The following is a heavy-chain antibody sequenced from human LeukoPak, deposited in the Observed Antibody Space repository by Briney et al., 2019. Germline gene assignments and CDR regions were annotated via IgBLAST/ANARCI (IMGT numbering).Heavy chain of an antibody. CDR3: ARDYGDF. CDR1: GFTFSNSW. CDR2: INQHGNET. V-gene: IGHV3-7*01. Sequence: GGSLRLSCEPSGFTFSNSWMSWVRQAPGKGLEWVANINQHGNETYYVDSVKGRFTISRDNAKNSLYLQMDRLRAEDAALYYCARDYGDFWGQGTLVTVSS. J-gene: IGHJ4*02. D-gene: IGHD3-10*01.